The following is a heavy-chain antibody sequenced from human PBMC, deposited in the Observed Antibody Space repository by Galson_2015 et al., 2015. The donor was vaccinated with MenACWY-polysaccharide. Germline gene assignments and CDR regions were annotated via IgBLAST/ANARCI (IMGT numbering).Heavy chain of an antibody. J-gene: IGHJ4*02. V-gene: IGHV3-30*04. CDR3: AIEGGSSGRSGYFDP. CDR1: AFTLHRYI. CDR2: MSHDGYSK. Sequence: SLRLSCAASAFTLHRYIIHWVRQAPGKGLEWVAAMSHDGYSKYYIDSAKGRFTISRDSSNNVVHLQMDRLRPEDTAVYYCAIEGGSSGRSGYFDPWGQGTLVTVSS. D-gene: IGHD6-19*01.